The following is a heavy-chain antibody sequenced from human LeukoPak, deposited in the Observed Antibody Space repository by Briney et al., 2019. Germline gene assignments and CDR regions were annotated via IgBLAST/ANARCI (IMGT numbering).Heavy chain of an antibody. CDR3: AREHYYDSSGYYYGGAFDI. CDR1: GYTFTSYG. D-gene: IGHD3-22*01. V-gene: IGHV1-18*01. CDR2: ISAYNGNT. Sequence: ASVKVSCKASGYTFTSYGISWVRQAPGRGLEWMGWISAYNGNTNYAQKLQGRVTMTTDTSTSAAYMELRSLRSDDTAVYYCAREHYYDSSGYYYGGAFDIWGQGTMVTVSS. J-gene: IGHJ3*02.